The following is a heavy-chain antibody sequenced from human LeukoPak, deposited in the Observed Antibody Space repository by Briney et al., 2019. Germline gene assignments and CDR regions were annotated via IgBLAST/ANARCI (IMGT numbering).Heavy chain of an antibody. CDR1: GYTFTGYY. CDR3: AREGYCSSTSCPTYWFDP. J-gene: IGHJ5*02. Sequence: ASVKVSCXASGYTFTGYYMHWVRQAPGQGLEWMGWINPNSGGTNYAQKFQGRVTMTRDTSISTAYMELSRLRSDDTAVYYCAREGYCSSTSCPTYWFDPWGQGTLVTVSS. CDR2: INPNSGGT. V-gene: IGHV1-2*02. D-gene: IGHD2-2*01.